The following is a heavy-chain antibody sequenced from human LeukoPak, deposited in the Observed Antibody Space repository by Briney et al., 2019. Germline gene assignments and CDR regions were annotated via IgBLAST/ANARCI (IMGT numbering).Heavy chain of an antibody. CDR1: GYTFTSYD. J-gene: IGHJ5*02. V-gene: IGHV1-8*01. Sequence: ASVKVSCKASGYTFTSYDINWVRQATGQGLEWMGWMNPDSGNTGYAQKFQGRVTMTKNTSITTAYMELISLRSEDTAVYYCARESYSGKGWFDPWGQGTLVTVSS. CDR2: MNPDSGNT. CDR3: ARESYSGKGWFDP. D-gene: IGHD3-10*01.